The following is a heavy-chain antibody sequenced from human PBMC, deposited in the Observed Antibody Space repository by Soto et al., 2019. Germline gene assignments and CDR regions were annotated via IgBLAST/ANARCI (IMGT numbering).Heavy chain of an antibody. Sequence: SETLSLTCGVSGYSITSGFYWSWIRQPPGKGLEWIGYIYYSGSTNYNPSLKSRVTISVDTSKNQFSLKLSSVTAADTAVYYCARDEDFWSGHTFDPWGQGTLVTVSS. J-gene: IGHJ5*02. D-gene: IGHD3-3*01. CDR3: ARDEDFWSGHTFDP. V-gene: IGHV4-59*01. CDR1: GYSITSGFY. CDR2: IYYSGST.